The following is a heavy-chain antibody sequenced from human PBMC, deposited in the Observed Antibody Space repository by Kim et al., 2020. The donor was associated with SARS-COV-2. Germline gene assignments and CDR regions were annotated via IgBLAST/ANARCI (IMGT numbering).Heavy chain of an antibody. V-gene: IGHV1-58*01. D-gene: IGHD3-10*01. CDR3: AAERGVGYGMDV. CDR2: IVVGSSNT. CDR1: GFTFTSSA. Sequence: SVKVSCKASGFTFTSSAVQWVRQARGQRLEWIGWIVVGSSNTNYAQKFQERVTITRDMSTSTAYMELSSLRSEDTAVYYCAAERGVGYGMDVWGQGTAVTVSS. J-gene: IGHJ6*02.